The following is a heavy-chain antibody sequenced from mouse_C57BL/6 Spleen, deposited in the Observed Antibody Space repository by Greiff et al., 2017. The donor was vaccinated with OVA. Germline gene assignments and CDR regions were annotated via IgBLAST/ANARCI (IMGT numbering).Heavy chain of an antibody. V-gene: IGHV2-9-1*01. CDR3: ARQTAQALYYYAMDY. CDR1: GFSLTSYA. J-gene: IGHJ4*01. Sequence: VQLQQSGPGLVAPSQSLSITCTVSGFSLTSYAISWVRQPPGKGLEWLGVIWTGGGTNYNSALKSRLSISKDNSKSQVFLKMNSLQTDDTARYYCARQTAQALYYYAMDYWGQGTSVTVSS. CDR2: IWTGGGT. D-gene: IGHD3-2*02.